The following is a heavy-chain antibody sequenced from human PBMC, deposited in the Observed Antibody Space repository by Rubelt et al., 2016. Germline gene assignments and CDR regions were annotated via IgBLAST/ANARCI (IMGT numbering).Heavy chain of an antibody. D-gene: IGHD4-17*01. J-gene: IGHJ4*02. CDR1: GGSFSGYY. CDR2: INHSGST. V-gene: IGHV4-34*01. CDR3: ARDGFYYGDYV. Sequence: QVQLQQWGAGLLKPSETLSLTCAVYGGSFSGYYWSWIRQPPGKGLEWIGEINHSGSTNYNPSLKSRGTISVDTSKNQFSLKLSSVTAADTAVYYCARDGFYYGDYVWGQGTLVTVSS.